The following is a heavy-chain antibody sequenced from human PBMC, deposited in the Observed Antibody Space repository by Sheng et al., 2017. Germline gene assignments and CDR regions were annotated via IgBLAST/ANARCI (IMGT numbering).Heavy chain of an antibody. CDR1: GGTLSNHV. V-gene: IGHV1-69*13. CDR3: ARESRYSGNWYAGMDV. J-gene: IGHJ6*02. D-gene: IGHD6-13*01. CDR2: IIPLVDPTA. Sequence: QVQLVQSGAEVRNPGSSVKVSCKTSGGTLSNHVFGWARQAPGQGLEWMGRIIPLVDPTADYAQRFQGRLTMTADASTDTVYMELSNLTFEDTAMYFCARESRYSGNWYAGMDVWGQGP.